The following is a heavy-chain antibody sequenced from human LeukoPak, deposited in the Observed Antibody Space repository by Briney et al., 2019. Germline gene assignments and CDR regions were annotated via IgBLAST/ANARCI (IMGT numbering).Heavy chain of an antibody. CDR2: ISDNGGGT. V-gene: IGHV3-23*01. D-gene: IGHD2-2*01. CDR1: GFTYSNYG. Sequence: PGGSLRLSCAASGFTYSNYGMSWVPQAPGKGREWVSAISDNGGGTFYADSVKGRFTISRDNSKNTLYLQMNSLRAEDTAVYYCAKALVGIRRCLDVWGQGTTVTVSS. CDR3: AKALVGIRRCLDV. J-gene: IGHJ6*02.